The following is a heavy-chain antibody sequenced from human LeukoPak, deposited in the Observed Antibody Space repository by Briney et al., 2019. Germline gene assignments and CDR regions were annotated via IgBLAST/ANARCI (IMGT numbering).Heavy chain of an antibody. CDR3: ARSYYYGSGSYYYYYYGMDV. D-gene: IGHD3-10*01. CDR2: ISAYNGNT. J-gene: IGHJ6*02. CDR1: GYTFTSYG. V-gene: IGHV1-18*01. Sequence: VASVKVSCKASGYTFTSYGISWVRQAPGQGLEWMGWISAYNGNTNYAQKLQDRVTMTTDTSTSTAYMELRSLRSDDTAVYYCARSYYYGSGSYYYYYYGMDVWGQGTTVTVSS.